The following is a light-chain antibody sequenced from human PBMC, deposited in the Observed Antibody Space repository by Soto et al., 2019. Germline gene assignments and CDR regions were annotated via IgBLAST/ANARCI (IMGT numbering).Light chain of an antibody. J-gene: IGKJ2*01. CDR3: QQYNNWPYT. CDR1: QTVSSN. CDR2: GAS. V-gene: IGKV3D-15*01. Sequence: EIVMTQSPATLSVSPGERATLSCRASQTVSSNLAWYQQQPGQAPRPLIYGASTRATGTPARFSGSGSGTEFTLTISSLQSEDFAVYYCQQYNNWPYTFGQGTKLEIK.